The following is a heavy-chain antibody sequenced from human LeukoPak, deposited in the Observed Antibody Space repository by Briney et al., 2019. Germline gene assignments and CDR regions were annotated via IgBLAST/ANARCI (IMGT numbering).Heavy chain of an antibody. D-gene: IGHD6-13*01. CDR3: ARDLQYSSRWESFDY. CDR2: IIPIFGTA. V-gene: IGHV1-69*13. J-gene: IGHJ4*02. Sequence: SVKVSCKASGGTFSSYAISWVRQAPGQGLEWMGGIIPIFGTANYAQKFQGRVTITADESTSTAYMELSSLGSEDTAVYYCARDLQYSSRWESFDYWGQGTLVTVSS. CDR1: GGTFSSYA.